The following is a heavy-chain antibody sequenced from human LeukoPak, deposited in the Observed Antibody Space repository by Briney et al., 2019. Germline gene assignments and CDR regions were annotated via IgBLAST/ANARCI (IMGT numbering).Heavy chain of an antibody. CDR2: MYHSGST. CDR3: ARNVTMVLPGQGAFDI. D-gene: IGHD4/OR15-4a*01. V-gene: IGHV4-38-2*01. CDR1: GDSINSGHY. J-gene: IGHJ3*02. Sequence: SETLSLTCGVSGDSINSGHYWGWIRQPPGKGLEWIGSMYHSGSTYYNPSLKSRVTISIDTSKNQFSLKLRSVTAADTAVYFCARNVTMVLPGQGAFDIWGQGTIVTVSS.